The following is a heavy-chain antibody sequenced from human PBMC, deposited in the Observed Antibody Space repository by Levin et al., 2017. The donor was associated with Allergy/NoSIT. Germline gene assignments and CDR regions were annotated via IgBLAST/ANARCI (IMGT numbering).Heavy chain of an antibody. CDR1: GGSISHNY. CDR2: IYYDGNT. Sequence: PSETLSLTCSVSGGSISHNYWTWIRQPPGKGLEWIGFIYYDGNTNYNPSLKSRASISADTSQHQFSLTLTSVTPADTAVYYCARVDWGMRGDTENWFDPWGQGALVIVSS. V-gene: IGHV4-59*01. CDR3: ARVDWGMRGDTENWFDP. J-gene: IGHJ5*02. D-gene: IGHD2-21*01.